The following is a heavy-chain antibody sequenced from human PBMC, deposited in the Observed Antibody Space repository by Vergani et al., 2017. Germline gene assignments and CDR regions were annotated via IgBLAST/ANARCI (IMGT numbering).Heavy chain of an antibody. Sequence: QVQLVQSGAEVKKPGSSVKVSCKASGATFRSNTISWVRQVPGQGLEWMGRIIPVLGKTKYAQDFQGRLTITADTSTSTAYMELTSLRSQDTAVYYCAGDPQGYGGDPEDYYYCMDVWGQGTTVTVSS. D-gene: IGHD2-21*02. CDR3: AGDPQGYGGDPEDYYYCMDV. CDR1: GATFRSNT. V-gene: IGHV1-69*08. J-gene: IGHJ6*02. CDR2: IIPVLGKT.